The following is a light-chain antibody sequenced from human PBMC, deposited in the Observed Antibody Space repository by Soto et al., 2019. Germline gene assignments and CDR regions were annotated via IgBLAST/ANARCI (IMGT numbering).Light chain of an antibody. CDR1: QSFSSSY. V-gene: IGKV3-20*01. CDR2: GAS. CDR3: QQYGSSSWT. Sequence: VSTQSPGTLSFSPGDRATLSCRASQSFSSSYLAWYQQQPGQAPRLLIYGASSRATGIPDRFSGSGSGTDFTLTISRLEPEDFAVYYCQQYGSSSWTFGQGTKVDIK. J-gene: IGKJ1*01.